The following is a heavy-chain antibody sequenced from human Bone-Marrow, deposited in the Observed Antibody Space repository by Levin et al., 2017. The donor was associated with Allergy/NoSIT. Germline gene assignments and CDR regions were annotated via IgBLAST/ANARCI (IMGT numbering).Heavy chain of an antibody. J-gene: IGHJ4*02. CDR3: ASLGYCSGGSGLFFDY. D-gene: IGHD2-15*01. CDR1: GGSISSGDYY. V-gene: IGHV4-30-4*01. Sequence: SETLSLTCTVSGGSISSGDYYWSWIRQPPGKGLEWIGYIYYSGSTYYNPSLKSRVTISVDTSKNQFSLKLSSVTAADTAVYYCASLGYCSGGSGLFFDYWGQGTLVTVSS. CDR2: IYYSGST.